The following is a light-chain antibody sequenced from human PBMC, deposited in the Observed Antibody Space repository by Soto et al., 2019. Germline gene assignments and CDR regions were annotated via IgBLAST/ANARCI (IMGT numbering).Light chain of an antibody. V-gene: IGKV2D-29*01. J-gene: IGKJ4*01. CDR2: EVS. CDR3: MQSIELPLT. CDR1: RSLLHSSGKTY. Sequence: DVVVTQTPLSLSVTPGQPASISCTSSRSLLHSSGKTYLYWYLQRPGQPPQPLIYEVSNRCSGVPDRFSGGGSGTDFTLTISRVEAEHVGVYYCMQSIELPLTFGGGTKVDIK.